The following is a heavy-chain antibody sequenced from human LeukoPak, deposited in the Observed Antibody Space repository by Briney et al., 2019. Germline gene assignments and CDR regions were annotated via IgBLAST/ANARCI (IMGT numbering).Heavy chain of an antibody. CDR3: AKDPKERYSSGQFDY. Sequence: GSLSLSCAASGFTFSSYAMSWVRQAPGKGLEWVSAFSVSGGSTYYADSVKGRFTISRDNSKNTLFLQMNSLRAEDTAVYYCAKDPKERYSSGQFDYWGQGTLVTVSS. D-gene: IGHD3-22*01. J-gene: IGHJ4*02. CDR2: FSVSGGST. V-gene: IGHV3-23*01. CDR1: GFTFSSYA.